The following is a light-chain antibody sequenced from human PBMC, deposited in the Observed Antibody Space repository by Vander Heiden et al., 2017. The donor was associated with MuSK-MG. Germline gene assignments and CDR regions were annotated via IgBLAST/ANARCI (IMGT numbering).Light chain of an antibody. J-gene: IGLJ3*02. CDR3: AAWDDSRSGWV. CDR1: SSNIGSNY. CDR2: RNN. V-gene: IGLV1-47*01. Sequence: QSVLTQPPSSSGTPGQRVTISCSGSSSNIGSNYVYWYQQLPGTAPKLLIYRNNQRRSGVPDRFSGSKSGTSASLAISGLRAEDEADYYCAAWDDSRSGWVFGGGTKLTVL.